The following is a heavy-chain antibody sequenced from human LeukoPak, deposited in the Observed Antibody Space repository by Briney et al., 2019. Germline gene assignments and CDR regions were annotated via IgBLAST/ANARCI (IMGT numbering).Heavy chain of an antibody. CDR3: ARNDIPTTESKDS. CDR2: INTGGGSI. V-gene: IGHV3-11*04. Sequence: GGSLRLSCAASGFTFRDYNMSWIRQAPGKGLEYISYINTGGGSIYYAGSVKGRFTISRDNAKNSLYLQMNNVRAEDTAVYYCARNDIPTTESKDSWGQGILVXVSS. D-gene: IGHD1-1*01. CDR1: GFTFRDYN. J-gene: IGHJ4*02.